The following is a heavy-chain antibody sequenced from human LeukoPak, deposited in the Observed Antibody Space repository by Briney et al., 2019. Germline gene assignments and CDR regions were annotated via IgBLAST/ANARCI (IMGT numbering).Heavy chain of an antibody. CDR1: GFTFSRFG. V-gene: IGHV3-30*02. J-gene: IGHJ4*02. CDR2: IQYDESLK. CDR3: AKDQGVVGSYDS. D-gene: IGHD3-10*01. Sequence: PGGSLRLSCEASGFTFSRFGMNSVRQAPGKGLEWVAFIQYDESLKCYLGSVKGRFATSRDNSKNTVYLQMNSLRVEDTAVYYCAKDQGVVGSYDSWGQGALVTVSS.